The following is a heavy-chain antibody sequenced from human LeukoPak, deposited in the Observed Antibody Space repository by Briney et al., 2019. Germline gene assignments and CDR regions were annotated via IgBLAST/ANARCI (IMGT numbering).Heavy chain of an antibody. CDR1: GYTFTGYY. CDR3: ARSAAGTPPWFDP. Sequence: ASVKVSCTASGYTFTGYYMHWVRQAPGQGLEWMGWINPNSGGTNYAQKFQGRVTMTRDTSISTAYMELSRLRSDDTAVYYCARSAAGTPPWFDPWGQGTLVTVSS. CDR2: INPNSGGT. D-gene: IGHD6-13*01. J-gene: IGHJ5*02. V-gene: IGHV1-2*02.